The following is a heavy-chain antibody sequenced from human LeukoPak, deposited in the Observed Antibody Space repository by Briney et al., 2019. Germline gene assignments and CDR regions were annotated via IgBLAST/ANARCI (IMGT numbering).Heavy chain of an antibody. CDR2: IYTSGST. CDR3: AREAGEGTDREYYFDY. D-gene: IGHD7-27*01. J-gene: IGHJ4*02. V-gene: IGHV4-4*07. CDR1: GGSISSYY. Sequence: PSETLSLTCTVSGGSISSYYWSWIRQPAGKGLEWIGRIYTSGSTNYNPSLKSRVTMSVDTSKNQFSLKLSSVTAADTAVYYCAREAGEGTDREYYFDYWGQGTLVTVSS.